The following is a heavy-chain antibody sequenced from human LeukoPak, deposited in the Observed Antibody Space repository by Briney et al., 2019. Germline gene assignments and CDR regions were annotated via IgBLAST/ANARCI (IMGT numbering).Heavy chain of an antibody. CDR1: GYSISSGYY. CDR3: ARQTGSGLFILP. CDR2: FYDSGNT. J-gene: IGHJ4*02. V-gene: IGHV4-38-2*02. D-gene: IGHD3/OR15-3a*01. Sequence: SETLSLTCTVSGYSISSGYYWGWIRQPPGQGLEWIGSFYDSGNTYYNASLKSQVSISIDTSKNQFSLKLTSVTAADTAVYYCARQTGSGLFILPGGQGTLVTVSS.